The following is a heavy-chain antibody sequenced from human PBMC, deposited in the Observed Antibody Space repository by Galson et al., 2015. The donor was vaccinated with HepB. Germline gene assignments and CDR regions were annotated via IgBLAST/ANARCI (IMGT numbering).Heavy chain of an antibody. CDR3: ARGGGGWAAALDY. J-gene: IGHJ4*02. V-gene: IGHV1-3*01. CDR2: INAGNGNT. D-gene: IGHD6-13*01. CDR1: GYTFTSYA. Sequence: SVKVSCKASGYTFTSYAMHWVRQAPGQRLEWMGWINAGNGNTKYSQKFQGRVTITRDTSASTAYMELSSLRSEDTAVYYCARGGGGWAAALDYWGQGTLVTVSS.